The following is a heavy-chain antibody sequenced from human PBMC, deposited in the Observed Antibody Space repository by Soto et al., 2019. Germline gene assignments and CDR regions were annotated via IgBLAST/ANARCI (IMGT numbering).Heavy chain of an antibody. CDR2: IYYSGST. D-gene: IGHD1-20*01. CDR1: GGSISSGDYY. Sequence: QVQLQESGPGLVKPSQTLSLTCTVSGGSISSGDYYWSWIRQPPGKGLEWIGYIYYSGSTYYNPSANSRVTLSVDASMIECSLKLRSVTAADPSVYSCAIKGDNSVYFDYWGQGTLVTVSA. CDR3: AIKGDNSVYFDY. J-gene: IGHJ4*02. V-gene: IGHV4-30-4*01.